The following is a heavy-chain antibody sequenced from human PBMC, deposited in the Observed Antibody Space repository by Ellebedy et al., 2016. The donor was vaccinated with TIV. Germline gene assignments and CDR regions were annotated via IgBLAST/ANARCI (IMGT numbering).Heavy chain of an antibody. V-gene: IGHV4-34*01. CDR3: ARTKYENDYWGDYVTRIYGMDV. CDR2: INHSGDT. D-gene: IGHD3-3*01. Sequence: MPSETLSLTCTVYGGSFSGYYWRWIRQPPGKGLAWIGEINHSGDTNYNPSLKSRVTMTVDTSKKQFSLRLSSVTAADTAVYYCARTKYENDYWGDYVTRIYGMDVWGQGTTVTVS. CDR1: GGSFSGYY. J-gene: IGHJ6*02.